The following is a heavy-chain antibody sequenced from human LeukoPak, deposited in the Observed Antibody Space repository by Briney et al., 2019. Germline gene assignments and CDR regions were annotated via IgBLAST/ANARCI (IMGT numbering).Heavy chain of an antibody. CDR3: ARAHRTLVVPAAKNGGFDP. Sequence: SETLSLTCAVYGVSFSGYYWSWIRQPPGKGLEWIGEINHSGSTNYNPSLKSRVTISVDTSKNQFSLKLSSVTAADTAVYYCARAHRTLVVPAAKNGGFDPWGQGTLVSVSS. D-gene: IGHD2-2*01. J-gene: IGHJ5*02. CDR1: GVSFSGYY. CDR2: INHSGST. V-gene: IGHV4-34*01.